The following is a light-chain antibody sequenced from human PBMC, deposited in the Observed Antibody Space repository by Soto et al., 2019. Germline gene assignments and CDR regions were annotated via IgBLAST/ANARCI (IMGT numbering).Light chain of an antibody. V-gene: IGKV3-11*01. J-gene: IGKJ1*01. CDR3: QQRSNWPPWT. CDR1: QSVSSY. Sequence: EILFTQSPAPPSLSPGEKATLSCRASQSVSSYLAWYQQKPGQAPRLLIYDASNRATGIPARFSGSGSGTDFTLTISSLEPEDFAVYYCQQRSNWPPWTFGQGTKVDNK. CDR2: DAS.